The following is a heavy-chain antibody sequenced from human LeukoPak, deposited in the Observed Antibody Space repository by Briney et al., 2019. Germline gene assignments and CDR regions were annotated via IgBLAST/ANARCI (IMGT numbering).Heavy chain of an antibody. Sequence: GGSLRLSCAASGFTFSSYAMSWARQAPGKGLEWVSSISGSDDSTYYADSVEGRFTISRDDSKNTLYLQMNSLRSEDTAVYYCAKGRSGSPLSDAAFDIWGQGTMVTVSS. CDR2: ISGSDDST. J-gene: IGHJ3*02. CDR3: AKGRSGSPLSDAAFDI. D-gene: IGHD1-26*01. CDR1: GFTFSSYA. V-gene: IGHV3-23*01.